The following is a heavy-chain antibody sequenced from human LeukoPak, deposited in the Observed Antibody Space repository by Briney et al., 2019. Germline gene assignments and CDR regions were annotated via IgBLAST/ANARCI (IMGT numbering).Heavy chain of an antibody. J-gene: IGHJ4*02. CDR3: AREGRDILTGYYSDYYFDY. D-gene: IGHD3-9*01. Sequence: ASVKVSCKASGYTFTGNYMHWVRQAPGQGLEWMGRSNPNSGDTNYAQKFQGRVTMTRDTSISTAYVELSRLRYDDTGVYYCAREGRDILTGYYSDYYFDYWGQGTLVTVSS. V-gene: IGHV1-2*05. CDR2: SNPNSGDT. CDR1: GYTFTGNY.